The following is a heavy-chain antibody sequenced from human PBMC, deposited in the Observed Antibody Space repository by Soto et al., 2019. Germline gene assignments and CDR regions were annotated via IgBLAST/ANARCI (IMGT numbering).Heavy chain of an antibody. V-gene: IGHV1-18*04. J-gene: IGHJ4*02. CDR2: ISAYNGNT. CDR1: GCTFTSYG. Sequence: VKVSCKASGCTFTSYGISWVRQAPGQGLEWMGWISAYNGNTNYAQKRQGRVTMTTDTSTSTAYMELRSLRSDDTAVYYCARTYYYDSSGYSDYWGQGTPVTVSS. D-gene: IGHD3-22*01. CDR3: ARTYYYDSSGYSDY.